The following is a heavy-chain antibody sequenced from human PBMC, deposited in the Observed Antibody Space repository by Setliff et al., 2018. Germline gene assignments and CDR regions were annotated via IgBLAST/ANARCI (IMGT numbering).Heavy chain of an antibody. D-gene: IGHD3-3*01. CDR3: AGDKPLQHNYNFWSGYCPY. J-gene: IGHJ4*02. CDR2: ISYDGINK. CDR1: ALTFSNYG. Sequence: GGSLRLSCAASALTFSNYGIHWVRQAPGKGLEWVAVISYDGINKYYADSVKGRFTISRDNSKNTLYLQMNSLRPEDTAVYYCAGDKPLQHNYNFWSGYCPYWGQGTQVTVSS. V-gene: IGHV3-30*06.